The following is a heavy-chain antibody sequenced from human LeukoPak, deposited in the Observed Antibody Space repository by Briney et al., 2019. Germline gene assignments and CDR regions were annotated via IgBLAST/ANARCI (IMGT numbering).Heavy chain of an antibody. CDR3: AKVADDYGDYDWFDP. CDR2: ISDSGDST. CDR1: GSTFSSHA. Sequence: PGGSLRLSCPASGSTFSSHAMSWVRQAPGKGLEWVSAISDSGDSTYYADSVKGRFTISRDNSKNTLYLQMSSLRAEDTAVYYCAKVADDYGDYDWFDPWGQGTLVTVSS. V-gene: IGHV3-23*01. D-gene: IGHD4-17*01. J-gene: IGHJ5*02.